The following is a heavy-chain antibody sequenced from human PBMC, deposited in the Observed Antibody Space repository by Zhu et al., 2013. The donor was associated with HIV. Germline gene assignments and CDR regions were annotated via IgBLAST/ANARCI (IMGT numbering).Heavy chain of an antibody. Sequence: QVQLVQSGAEVKKPGSSVKVSCKASGGTFSSYAISWVRQAPGQGLEWMGGIIPIFGTANYAQKFQGRVTITADESTSTAYMELSSLRSEDTAVYYCARVRQRRDTATPGYFDYWGQGTLVTVSS. D-gene: IGHD5-18*01. J-gene: IGHJ4*02. CDR3: ARVRQRRDTATPGYFDY. V-gene: IGHV1-69*01. CDR2: IIPIFGTA. CDR1: GGTFSSYA.